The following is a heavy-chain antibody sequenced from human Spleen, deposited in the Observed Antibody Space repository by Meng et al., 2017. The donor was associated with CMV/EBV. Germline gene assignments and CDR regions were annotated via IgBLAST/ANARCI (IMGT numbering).Heavy chain of an antibody. D-gene: IGHD3-10*01. CDR2: INHSGST. Sequence: CAVYGGAFSGYYWSWIRQPPGKGLEWIGEINHSGSTNYNPSLKSRVTISVDTSKNQFSLKLSSVTAADTAVYYCARRVKLRQHWYFDLWGRGTLVTVSS. CDR1: GGAFSGYY. CDR3: ARRVKLRQHWYFDL. V-gene: IGHV4-34*01. J-gene: IGHJ2*01.